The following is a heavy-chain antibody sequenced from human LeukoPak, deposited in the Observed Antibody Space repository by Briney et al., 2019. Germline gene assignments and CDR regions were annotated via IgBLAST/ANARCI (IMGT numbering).Heavy chain of an antibody. Sequence: PSGTLSLTCAVSGGSISSSNWWSWVRQPPGKGLEWIGEINHSGSTNYNPSLKSRVTISVDTSKNQFSLKLSSVTAADTAVYYCARGGDYGDYGIDYWGQGTLVTVSS. J-gene: IGHJ4*02. D-gene: IGHD4-17*01. CDR1: GGSISSSNW. CDR2: INHSGST. CDR3: ARGGDYGDYGIDY. V-gene: IGHV4-4*02.